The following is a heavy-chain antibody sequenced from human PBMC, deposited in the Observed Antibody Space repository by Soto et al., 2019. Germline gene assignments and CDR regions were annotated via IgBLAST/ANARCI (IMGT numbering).Heavy chain of an antibody. Sequence: QITLKESGPTLVKPTQTLTLTCTFSGFSLSTSGVGVGWNRQPPGKALEWLALIYWADDKRYSPSLKSRITISKDTSKNPVVLTITNMDPVDTATYDCSHRPSYCSVGSCYSGFDYWGQGTLVTVSS. CDR3: SHRPSYCSVGSCYSGFDY. D-gene: IGHD2-15*01. V-gene: IGHV2-5*02. J-gene: IGHJ4*02. CDR2: IYWADDK. CDR1: GFSLSTSGVG.